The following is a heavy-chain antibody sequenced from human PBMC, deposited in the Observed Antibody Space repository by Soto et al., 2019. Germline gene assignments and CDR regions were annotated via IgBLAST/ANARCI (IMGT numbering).Heavy chain of an antibody. J-gene: IGHJ4*02. CDR1: GYTFTSYG. Sequence: QVQLVQSGAEVKKPGASVKVSCKASGYTFTSYGISWVRQAPGQGLEWMGWISASNGNTTYAQKVQGRGTTTTDTSTSTAYLELRSLRSDDTAVYYCARDEVVVAAVEGALDYWGQGTLVTVSS. CDR3: ARDEVVVAAVEGALDY. D-gene: IGHD2-15*01. CDR2: ISASNGNT. V-gene: IGHV1-18*01.